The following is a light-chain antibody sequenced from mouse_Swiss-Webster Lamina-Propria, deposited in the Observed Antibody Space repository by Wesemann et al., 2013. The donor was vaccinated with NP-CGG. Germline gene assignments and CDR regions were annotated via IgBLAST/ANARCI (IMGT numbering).Light chain of an antibody. CDR2: GAS. CDR3: QQYSSYPLT. J-gene: IGKJ5*01. Sequence: NIVMTQSPKSMSMSVGERVTLSCKASENVGTYVSWYQQKPEQSPKLLIYGASNRYTGVPDRFTGSGSATDFTLTISNVQSEDLADYFCQQYSSYPLTFGAGTKLELK. V-gene: IGKV6-20*01. CDR1: ENVGTY.